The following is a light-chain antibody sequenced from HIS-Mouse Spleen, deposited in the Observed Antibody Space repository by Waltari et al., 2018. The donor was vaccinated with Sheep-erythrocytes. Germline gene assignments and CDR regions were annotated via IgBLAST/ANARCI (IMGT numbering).Light chain of an antibody. V-gene: IGLV2-11*01. CDR1: DKLGDKY. CDR2: DVS. J-gene: IGLJ3*02. CDR3: CSYAGSYTFWV. Sequence: LTQPPSVSVSPGQTASITCSGDKLGDKYACWYQQHPGKAPKLMIYDVSKRPSGVPDRFSGSKSGNTASLTISGLQAEDEADYYCCSYAGSYTFWVFGGGTKLTVL.